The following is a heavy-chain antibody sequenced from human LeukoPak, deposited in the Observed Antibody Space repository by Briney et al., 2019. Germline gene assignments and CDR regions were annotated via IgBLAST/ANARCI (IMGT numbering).Heavy chain of an antibody. CDR3: ARVDGSSSCPDY. D-gene: IGHD6-13*01. Sequence: GGSLRLSCAASGFTFSSYWMSWVRQAPGKGLEWVANIKQDGIETYYVDSVKGRFTISRDNAKNLLYLEMNSLRAEDTALYYCARVDGSSSCPDYWGQGTLVTVSS. CDR1: GFTFSSYW. J-gene: IGHJ4*02. V-gene: IGHV3-7*01. CDR2: IKQDGIET.